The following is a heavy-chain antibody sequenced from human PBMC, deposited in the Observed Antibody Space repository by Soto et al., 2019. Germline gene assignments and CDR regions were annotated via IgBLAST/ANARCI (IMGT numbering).Heavy chain of an antibody. CDR2: IGTQHDT. Sequence: EVQLVESGGGLVQPGGSLRLSCAASGFTFSAYDMHWVRQPTGKGLEWVSAIGTQHDTYYPDSVKGRFTISRENAKNSFYLQMNSLGTGERAVYYCARQASYWHGGGGWFDPWGQGTLVTVSS. J-gene: IGHJ5*02. CDR3: ARQASYWHGGGGWFDP. D-gene: IGHD2-8*02. V-gene: IGHV3-13*01. CDR1: GFTFSAYD.